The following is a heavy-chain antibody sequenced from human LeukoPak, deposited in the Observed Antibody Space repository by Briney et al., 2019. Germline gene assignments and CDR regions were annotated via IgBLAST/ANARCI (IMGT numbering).Heavy chain of an antibody. Sequence: SETLSLTCAVYGGSFSGYYWSWIRQPPGKGLEWIGEINHSGSTNYNPSLKSRVTMSVDTSKNQFSLKLSSVTAADTAVYYCAREGNCSGGSCYFGDYYYYYYMDVWGKGTTVTISS. J-gene: IGHJ6*03. D-gene: IGHD2-15*01. V-gene: IGHV4-34*01. CDR1: GGSFSGYY. CDR2: INHSGST. CDR3: AREGNCSGGSCYFGDYYYYYYMDV.